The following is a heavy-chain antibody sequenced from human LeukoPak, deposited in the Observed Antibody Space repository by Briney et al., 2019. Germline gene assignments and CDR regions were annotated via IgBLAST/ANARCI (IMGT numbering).Heavy chain of an antibody. CDR3: AKSTLSGFDP. CDR2: ISYDGNNK. CDR1: GFTFSSYE. Sequence: GGSLRLSCAASGFTFSSYEMNWVRQAPGKGLEWVAVISYDGNNKCCADSVKGRFTISRDNSKNTLYLQMNSLRAEDTAVYYCAKSTLSGFDPWGQGTLVTVSS. J-gene: IGHJ5*02. D-gene: IGHD2-15*01. V-gene: IGHV3-30*18.